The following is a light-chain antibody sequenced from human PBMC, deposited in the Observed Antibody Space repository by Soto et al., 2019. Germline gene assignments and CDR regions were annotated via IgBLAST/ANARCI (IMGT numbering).Light chain of an antibody. V-gene: IGKV3-20*01. J-gene: IGKJ1*01. Sequence: EIVLTQSPGTLSLSPGERVTLSCRASQSVSSGYLAWYQQKPGQTPRVLIYGASSRATGIPDRFSGSGSGTDFTLTIARLEPEDFAVYYCQQYGSSPWTFGQGTKVHI. CDR2: GAS. CDR3: QQYGSSPWT. CDR1: QSVSSGY.